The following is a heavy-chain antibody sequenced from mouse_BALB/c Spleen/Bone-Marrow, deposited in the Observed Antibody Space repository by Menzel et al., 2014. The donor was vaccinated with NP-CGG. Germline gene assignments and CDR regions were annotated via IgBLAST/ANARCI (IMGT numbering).Heavy chain of an antibody. D-gene: IGHD2-4*01. V-gene: IGHV1-67*01. J-gene: IGHJ3*01. CDR2: ISTYSGNT. CDR3: ARGIYYDSTWFAY. CDR1: GYTSTDYA. Sequence: VQVVESGPELVRPGVSVKISCKGSGYTSTDYAMHWVKQSHAKSLEWIGVISTYSGNTNYNQKFKGKATMTVDKSSSTAYMELARLTSEDSAIYYCARGIYYDSTWFAYWGQGTLVTVSA.